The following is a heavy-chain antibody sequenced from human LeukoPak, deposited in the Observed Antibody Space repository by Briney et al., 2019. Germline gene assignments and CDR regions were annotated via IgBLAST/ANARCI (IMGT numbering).Heavy chain of an antibody. CDR1: GYTFTVYY. J-gene: IGHJ4*02. CDR2: INPNSGGT. D-gene: IGHD3-10*01. CDR3: ARDYYGSGSFYARSFRGEYYFDY. Sequence: ASVKVSFKASGYTFTVYYMHWVRQAPGQGLEWMGWINPNSGGTNYAQKFQGRVTITRDTSISTAYMELSRLRSDDTAVYYCARDYYGSGSFYARSFRGEYYFDYWGQGTLLTVSS. V-gene: IGHV1-2*02.